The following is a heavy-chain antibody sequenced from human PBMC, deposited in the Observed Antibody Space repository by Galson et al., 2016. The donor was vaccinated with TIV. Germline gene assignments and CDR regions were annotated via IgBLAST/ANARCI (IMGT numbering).Heavy chain of an antibody. CDR3: VRAPGYSGYSYGYFDS. CDR2: MYPADSDT. V-gene: IGHV5-51*03. Sequence: QSGAEVKKPGESLKISCKLSGYSFTSNWIGWVRQVPGRGLEWMGFMYPADSDTIYSPSFQDQVIMSADESVSTAYLQWRSLKASDSAMYYCVRAPGYSGYSYGYFDSWGQGTLVIVSS. D-gene: IGHD5-18*01. J-gene: IGHJ4*02. CDR1: GYSFTSNW.